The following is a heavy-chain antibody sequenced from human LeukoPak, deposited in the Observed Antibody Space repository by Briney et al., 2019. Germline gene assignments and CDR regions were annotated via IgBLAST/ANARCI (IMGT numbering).Heavy chain of an antibody. Sequence: SGTLSLTCAVSGGSISSSNWWSWVRQPPGQGLAWIGEIYHSGSTNYNPSLKSRVTISVDKSKNQFSLKLSSVTAADTAVYYCARVGGSRNYYDAFDIWGQGTMVTVSS. J-gene: IGHJ3*02. CDR1: GGSISSSNW. CDR2: IYHSGST. V-gene: IGHV4-4*02. CDR3: ARVGGSRNYYDAFDI. D-gene: IGHD1-26*01.